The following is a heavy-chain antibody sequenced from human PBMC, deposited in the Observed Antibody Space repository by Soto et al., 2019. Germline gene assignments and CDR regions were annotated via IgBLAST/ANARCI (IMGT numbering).Heavy chain of an antibody. CDR2: ISAYNGNT. V-gene: IGHV1-18*01. J-gene: IGHJ4*02. CDR1: GYTFTSYG. CDR3: ARAHIVLMVYAQDY. D-gene: IGHD2-8*01. Sequence: ASVKVSCKASGYTFTSYGISWVRQAPGQGLEWMGWISAYNGNTNYAQKLQGRVTMTTDTSTSTAYMELRSPRSDDTAVYYCARAHIVLMVYAQDYWGQGTLVTVSS.